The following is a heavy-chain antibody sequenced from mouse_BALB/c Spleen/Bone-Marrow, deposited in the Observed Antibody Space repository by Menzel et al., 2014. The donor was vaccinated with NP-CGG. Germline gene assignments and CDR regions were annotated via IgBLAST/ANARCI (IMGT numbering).Heavy chain of an antibody. CDR3: ARSGYGSNYDY. Sequence: VQLQQSGAELVRPGSSVKISCKASGYVFSSYWMIWVRQRPGQGLEWIGQIYPGDGDTNYNGKFKGKATLTADKSSSTAYMQHSSLTSEDSAVYFCARSGYGSNYDYWGQGTTLTVSS. CDR1: GYVFSSYW. D-gene: IGHD1-1*01. V-gene: IGHV1-80*01. CDR2: IYPGDGDT. J-gene: IGHJ2*01.